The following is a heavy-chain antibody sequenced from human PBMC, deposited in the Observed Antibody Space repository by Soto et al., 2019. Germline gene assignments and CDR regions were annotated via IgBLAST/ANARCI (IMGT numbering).Heavy chain of an antibody. CDR1: GGSISSSSYY. CDR3: ARPRGIAARPSYYYYMDV. D-gene: IGHD6-6*01. J-gene: IGHJ6*03. Sequence: SETLSLTCTVSGGSISSSSYYWGWIRQPPGKGLEWIGSIYYSGSTYYNPSLKSRVTISVDTSKNQFSLKLSSVTAADTAVYYCARPRGIAARPSYYYYMDVWGKGTTVTVSS. V-gene: IGHV4-39*01. CDR2: IYYSGST.